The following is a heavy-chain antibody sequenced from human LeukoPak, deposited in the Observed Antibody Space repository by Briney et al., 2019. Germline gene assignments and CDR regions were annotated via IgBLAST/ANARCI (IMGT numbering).Heavy chain of an antibody. CDR1: GFSVRNNY. CDR3: VRAVHHLFYSDSSGYYGDAFDV. CDR2: IYSGGTI. J-gene: IGHJ3*01. D-gene: IGHD3-22*01. Sequence: PGGSLRLSCAASGFSVRNNYMSWVRQAPGKGLEWVSVIYSGGTIRYSASAKGRFTISRDNSRDTLHLQMNGLRVDDTAVYYCVRAVHHLFYSDSSGYYGDAFDVWGQGTVVTVSS. V-gene: IGHV3-53*01.